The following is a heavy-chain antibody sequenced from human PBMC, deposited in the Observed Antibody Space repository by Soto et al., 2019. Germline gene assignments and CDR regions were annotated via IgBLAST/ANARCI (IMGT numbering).Heavy chain of an antibody. Sequence: PGESLKISCKGSGYSFSSYWIGWVRQMPGKGLEWMGVIYPGDSHTIYSPSFQGQVTISADKSTSTAYLQWSSLEAPDTAMYYCARFMTKLQYYYYGMDVWGQGTTVTVSS. CDR3: ARFMTKLQYYYYGMDV. V-gene: IGHV5-51*01. J-gene: IGHJ6*02. CDR2: IYPGDSHT. D-gene: IGHD1-7*01. CDR1: GYSFSSYW.